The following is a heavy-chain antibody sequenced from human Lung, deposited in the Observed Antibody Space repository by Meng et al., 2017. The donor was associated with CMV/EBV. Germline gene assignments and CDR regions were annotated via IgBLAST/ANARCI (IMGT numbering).Heavy chain of an antibody. CDR1: GYTFTTYD. V-gene: IGHV1-8*01. CDR3: ARTRIEVEPDGRKIKYYNYGMDV. J-gene: IGHJ6*04. Sequence: SVKVSXKASGYTFTTYDINWVRQATGQGLEWMGWMNPNSGNTGYAQKFQGRVTLTRVTSITTAYMELSSLTSDDTAVYYCARTRIEVEPDGRKIKYYNYGMDVWSERXTATVSS. D-gene: IGHD2-2*01. CDR2: MNPNSGNT.